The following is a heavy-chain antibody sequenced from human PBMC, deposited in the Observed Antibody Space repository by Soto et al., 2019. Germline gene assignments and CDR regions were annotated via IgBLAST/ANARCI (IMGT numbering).Heavy chain of an antibody. CDR1: GFSFSSYS. Sequence: PGGSLRLSCAASGFSFSSYSMNWVRQAPGKGLEWVSSISSNSSYIYYADSVKGRFTISRDNAKNSLCLQMNSLRTEDTAVYYYARDVAVAPHDYWGQGTLVTVSS. J-gene: IGHJ4*02. V-gene: IGHV3-21*01. D-gene: IGHD6-19*01. CDR3: ARDVAVAPHDY. CDR2: ISSNSSYI.